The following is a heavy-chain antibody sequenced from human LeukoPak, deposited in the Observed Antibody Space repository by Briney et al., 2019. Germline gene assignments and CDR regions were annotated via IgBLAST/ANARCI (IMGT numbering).Heavy chain of an antibody. CDR1: GYHCISYY. CDR3: ARAKYPRSSFDY. J-gene: IGHJ4*02. D-gene: IGHD3-16*02. CDR2: INPSDGST. Sequence: ASVKVSCKGSGYHCISYYTHYGRQAPGQGLEWMGIINPSDGSTTYAQKFQGRVTMTRDTSTSTVYMDLSSRRPEATAVYYCARAKYPRSSFDYWGQGTLVTVSS. V-gene: IGHV1-46*01.